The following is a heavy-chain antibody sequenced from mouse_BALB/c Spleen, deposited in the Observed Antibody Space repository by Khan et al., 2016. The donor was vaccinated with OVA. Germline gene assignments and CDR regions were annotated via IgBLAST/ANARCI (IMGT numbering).Heavy chain of an antibody. CDR2: IWSGGST. CDR1: GFSLTTYG. J-gene: IGHJ3*01. V-gene: IGHV2-2*02. Sequence: QVQLKESGPGLVQPSQSLSITCTVSGFSLTTYGVHWVRQSPGKGLEWLGVIWSGGSTDYNAAFISRLSISKDNSKSQVFFKMNSLQANDTAIYYCARNYDYDEGLAYWCQGTLVTVSA. D-gene: IGHD2-4*01. CDR3: ARNYDYDEGLAY.